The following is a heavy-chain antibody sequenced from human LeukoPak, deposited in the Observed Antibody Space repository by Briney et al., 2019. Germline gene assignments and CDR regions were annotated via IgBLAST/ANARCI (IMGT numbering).Heavy chain of an antibody. J-gene: IGHJ4*02. CDR3: ARDLERVAGTASTFDY. V-gene: IGHV3-21*01. CDR2: ISTSSSYI. D-gene: IGHD6-19*01. CDR1: GFTFSTYS. Sequence: GGSLRLSCAASGFTFSTYSMNWVRQAPGKGLEWVSSISTSSSYIYYVDSGKGRFTISRDNPKNSLYLQMNSLRADDTAVYNCARDLERVAGTASTFDYWGQGTLVTVSS.